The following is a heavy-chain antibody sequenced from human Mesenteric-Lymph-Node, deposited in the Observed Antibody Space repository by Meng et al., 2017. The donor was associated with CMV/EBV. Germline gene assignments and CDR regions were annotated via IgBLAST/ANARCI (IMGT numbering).Heavy chain of an antibody. V-gene: IGHV1-69*05. CDR3: AREPEATYPEYTGYYFDY. Sequence: SVKVSCKASGDTFSNFVINWVRQAPGQGPEWMGRLIPIFGTTNYAQKFQDRLTITTDESTSTAYMELSSLTSEDTSMYYCAREPEATYPEYTGYYFDYWGQGTLVTVSS. J-gene: IGHJ4*02. CDR1: GDTFSNFV. D-gene: IGHD1-26*01. CDR2: LIPIFGTT.